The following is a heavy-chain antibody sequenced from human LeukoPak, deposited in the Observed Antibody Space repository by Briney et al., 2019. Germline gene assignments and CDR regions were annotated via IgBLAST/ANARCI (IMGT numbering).Heavy chain of an antibody. J-gene: IGHJ4*02. V-gene: IGHV3-33*01. D-gene: IGHD6-19*01. CDR3: ARVPLYSSGWNYFEY. Sequence: QPGRSLRLSCAASEFTFSNYAMHWVRQAPGKGLEWVAVIWYDGSNKYYADSVKGRFTISRDNSKNTLYLQMNSLRAEDTAVYYCARVPLYSSGWNYFEYWGQGTLVTVSS. CDR2: IWYDGSNK. CDR1: EFTFSNYA.